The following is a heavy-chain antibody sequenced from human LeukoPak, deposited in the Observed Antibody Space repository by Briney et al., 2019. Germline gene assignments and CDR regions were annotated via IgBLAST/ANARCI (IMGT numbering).Heavy chain of an antibody. J-gene: IGHJ4*01. Sequence: GGSLRLSCAASGFTFSDYYMSWIRQAPGKGLEWVSYISSSGSTIYYADSVKGRFTISRDNAKNSLYLQMNSLRAEDTAVYYGARGIITMVRGVIGIDYWGQEPWSPSPQ. CDR3: ARGIITMVRGVIGIDY. V-gene: IGHV3-11*04. D-gene: IGHD3-10*01. CDR1: GFTFSDYY. CDR2: ISSSGSTI.